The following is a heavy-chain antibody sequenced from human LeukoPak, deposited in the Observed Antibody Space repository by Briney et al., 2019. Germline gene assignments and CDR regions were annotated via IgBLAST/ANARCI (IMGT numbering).Heavy chain of an antibody. V-gene: IGHV1-18*01. CDR1: GYTFTSYG. Sequence: GASVKVSCKASGYTFTSYGISWVRQAPGQGLEWMGWISAYNGNTNYAQKLQGRVTMTTDTSTSTAYMELRSLRSDDTAVYYCARDSIVVVPAVPDYWGQGTLVTVSS. CDR3: ARDSIVVVPAVPDY. CDR2: ISAYNGNT. J-gene: IGHJ4*02. D-gene: IGHD2-2*01.